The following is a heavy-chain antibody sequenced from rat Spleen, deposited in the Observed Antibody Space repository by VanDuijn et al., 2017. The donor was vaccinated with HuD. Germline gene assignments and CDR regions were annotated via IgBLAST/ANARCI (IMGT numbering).Heavy chain of an antibody. V-gene: IGHV2-63*01. Sequence: QVQLKESGPGLVQPSQTLSLTCTVSGFSLISYAVNWVRQPPGKGLEWMGRMRYNGDTSYNSALKSRLSISRDTSKNQVFLKMNSLQTDDTGTYYCTIHPRYWGQGVMVTVSS. CDR3: TIHPRY. D-gene: IGHD3-1*01. J-gene: IGHJ2*01. CDR2: MRYNGDT. CDR1: GFSLISYA.